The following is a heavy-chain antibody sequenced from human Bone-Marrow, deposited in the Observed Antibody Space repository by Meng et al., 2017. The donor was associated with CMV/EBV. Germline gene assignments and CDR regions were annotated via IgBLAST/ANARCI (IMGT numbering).Heavy chain of an antibody. J-gene: IGHJ4*02. V-gene: IGHV1-8*01. CDR1: GYTFTTYD. Sequence: ASVKVSCKAYGYTFTTYDISWVRQATGQGLEWMGWMNPNSGDTAFAQKIQGRVTMTRDTSISTAYMELSSLTSEDTAIYYCSRGLHYYDNSGYYRAGYWGQGTLVTVSS. D-gene: IGHD3-22*01. CDR3: SRGLHYYDNSGYYRAGY. CDR2: MNPNSGDT.